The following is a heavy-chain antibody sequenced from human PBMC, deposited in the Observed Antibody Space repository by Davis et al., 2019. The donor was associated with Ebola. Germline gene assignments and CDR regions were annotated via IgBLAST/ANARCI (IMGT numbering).Heavy chain of an antibody. D-gene: IGHD5-18*01. Sequence: GESLKISCKDSGNSFTSHWIGWVRQMPGKGLDWMGIIYTGDSDTRYSPSFRGQVIISADKSMKTAFLQWSSLKASDSGMYYCATGIAMGYYYGMDVWGQGTTVTVSS. CDR1: GNSFTSHW. CDR2: IYTGDSDT. CDR3: ATGIAMGYYYGMDV. V-gene: IGHV5-51*01. J-gene: IGHJ6*02.